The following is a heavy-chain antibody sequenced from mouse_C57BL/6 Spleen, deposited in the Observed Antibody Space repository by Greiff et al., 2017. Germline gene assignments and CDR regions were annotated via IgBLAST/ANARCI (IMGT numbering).Heavy chain of an antibody. CDR3: ARWGDYDFFDY. V-gene: IGHV1-82*01. J-gene: IGHJ2*01. Sequence: VQLQQSGPELVKPGASVKISCKASGYAFSSSWMNWVKQRPGKGLEWIGRIYPGDGDTNYNGKFKGQATLTADKSSSPAYMQLSSLTSEDSAVYFCARWGDYDFFDYWGQGTTLTVSS. CDR1: GYAFSSSW. D-gene: IGHD2-4*01. CDR2: IYPGDGDT.